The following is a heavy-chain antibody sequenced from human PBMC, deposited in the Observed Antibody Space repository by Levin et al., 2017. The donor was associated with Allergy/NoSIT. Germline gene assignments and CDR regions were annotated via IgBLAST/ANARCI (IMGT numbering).Heavy chain of an antibody. J-gene: IGHJ5*02. CDR2: ITHSGST. CDR3: ASSGRHYCSNTSCDWLPIWVDP. V-gene: IGHV4-34*01. CDR1: GGSFRGYY. D-gene: IGHD2-2*01. Sequence: SETLSLTCAIYGGSFRGYYWSWIRQPPGKGLEWIGVITHSGSTNYNPSLKSRVTISIDTSKNQLSLKLRSATAADTAVYSCASSGRHYCSNTSCDWLPIWVDPWGQGALVTGSS.